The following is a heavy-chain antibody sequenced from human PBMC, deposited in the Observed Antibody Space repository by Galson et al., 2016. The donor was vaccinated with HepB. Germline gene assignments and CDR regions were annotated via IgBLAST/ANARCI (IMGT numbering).Heavy chain of an antibody. CDR2: IIPISVTT. V-gene: IGHV1-69*13. Sequence: SVKVSCKASGGTFSSHTISWVRQAPGQGLEWIGGIIPISVTTKYAQKFQGRVTISADESTTTAYMELSSLRSEDTAVYYCARVGGYVWGSYRSPRAFDVWGQGTMVTVSS. CDR3: ARVGGYVWGSYRSPRAFDV. CDR1: GGTFSSHT. D-gene: IGHD3-16*02. J-gene: IGHJ3*01.